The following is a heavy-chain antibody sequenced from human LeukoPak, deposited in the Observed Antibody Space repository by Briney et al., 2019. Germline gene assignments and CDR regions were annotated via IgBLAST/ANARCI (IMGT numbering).Heavy chain of an antibody. Sequence: GESLRISCKGSGYSFTSYWISWVRQMPGKGLEWMGRIDPSDSYTNYSPSFQGHVTISADKSISPAYLEWSSLKASDTAMYYCARSFRDYPRGVQNVFDYWGQGTLVTVSS. J-gene: IGHJ4*02. CDR2: IDPSDSYT. V-gene: IGHV5-10-1*01. CDR3: ARSFRDYPRGVQNVFDY. D-gene: IGHD4-17*01. CDR1: GYSFTSYW.